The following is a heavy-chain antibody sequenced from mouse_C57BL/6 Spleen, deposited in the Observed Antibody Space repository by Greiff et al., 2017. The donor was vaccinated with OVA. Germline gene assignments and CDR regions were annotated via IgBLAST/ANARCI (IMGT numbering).Heavy chain of an antibody. CDR1: GYTFTSYW. J-gene: IGHJ4*01. CDR3: ARQLRYGSYAMDY. V-gene: IGHV1-69*01. CDR2: IDPSDSYT. D-gene: IGHD3-2*02. Sequence: QVQLQQSGAELVMPGASVKLSCKASGYTFTSYWMHWVKQRPGQGLEWIGEIDPSDSYTNYNQKFKGKSTLTVDKSSSTAYMQLSSLTSEDSAVYYCARQLRYGSYAMDYWGQGTSVTVSS.